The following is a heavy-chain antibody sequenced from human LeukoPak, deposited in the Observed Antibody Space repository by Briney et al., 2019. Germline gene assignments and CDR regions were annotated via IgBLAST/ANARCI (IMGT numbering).Heavy chain of an antibody. D-gene: IGHD4-17*01. CDR2: IYYSGST. J-gene: IGHJ6*03. Sequence: SETLSLTCTVSGGSISSSSYYWGWIRQPPGKGLEWIGSIYYSGSTYYNPSLKSRVTISVDTSKNQFSLKLSSVTAADTAVYYCARHDYGDEDYYYYYMDVWGKGTTVTISS. CDR3: ARHDYGDEDYYYYYMDV. V-gene: IGHV4-39*01. CDR1: GGSISSSSYY.